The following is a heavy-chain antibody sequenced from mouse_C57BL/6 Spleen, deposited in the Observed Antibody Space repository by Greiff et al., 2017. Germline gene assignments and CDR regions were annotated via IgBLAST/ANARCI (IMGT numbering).Heavy chain of an antibody. Sequence: EVKLVESGGGLVKPGGSLKLSCAASGFTFSDYGMHWVRQAPGKGLEWVAYISSGSSTIYYADTVKGRVTISRDNAKNTLFLQMTSLMSEDTAMYYCAKDYYAIDYWGQGTSVTVSS. J-gene: IGHJ4*01. CDR2: ISSGSSTI. CDR3: AKDYYAIDY. V-gene: IGHV5-17*01. CDR1: GFTFSDYG.